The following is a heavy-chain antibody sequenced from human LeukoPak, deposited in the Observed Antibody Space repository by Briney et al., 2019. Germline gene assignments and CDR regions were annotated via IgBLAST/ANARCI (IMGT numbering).Heavy chain of an antibody. CDR2: ISTDDET. CDR3: ARETASKHYYDTGGYSDY. J-gene: IGHJ4*02. CDR1: GISVSSNH. D-gene: IGHD3-22*01. V-gene: IGHV3-66*01. Sequence: GGSLRLSCVAAGISVSSNHITWVRQAPGKGLEWISLISTDDETHYADSVKGRFTVSRDTSKNTVYLQMNSLRAEDTAVYYCARETASKHYYDTGGYSDYWGQGTLVTVSS.